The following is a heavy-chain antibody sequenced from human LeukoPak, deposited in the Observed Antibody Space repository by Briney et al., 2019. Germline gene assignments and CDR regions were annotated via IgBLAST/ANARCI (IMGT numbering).Heavy chain of an antibody. D-gene: IGHD3-16*02. V-gene: IGHV4-59*01. CDR1: GGSINPYY. CDR2: IYYSGVT. CDR3: ARLSRLTDSHYPYPPYYFDF. J-gene: IGHJ4*02. Sequence: SETLSLTCSVSGGSINPYYWSWIRQPPGKGLVWIGYIYYSGVTNYNPSLKSRVTISVDTSENQFSLKLRSVTAADTAVYYCARLSRLTDSHYPYPPYYFDFWGQGTLVPVSS.